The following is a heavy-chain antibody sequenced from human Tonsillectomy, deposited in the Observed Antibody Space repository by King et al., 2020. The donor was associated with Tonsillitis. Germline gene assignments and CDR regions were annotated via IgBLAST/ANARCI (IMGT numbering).Heavy chain of an antibody. CDR3: AREGGVAMAASDC. J-gene: IGHJ4*02. CDR2: IYQSGTT. CDR1: GYSISSGYY. D-gene: IGHD5-24*01. Sequence: VQLQESGPGLVKPSETLSLTCSVSGYSISSGYYWGWIRQAPGKGLEWIGNIYQSGTTYYNPSLKSRVTISVDTSKNEFSLKLTSVTAADTAIYYCAREGGVAMAASDCWGQGTLVTVSS. V-gene: IGHV4-38-2*02.